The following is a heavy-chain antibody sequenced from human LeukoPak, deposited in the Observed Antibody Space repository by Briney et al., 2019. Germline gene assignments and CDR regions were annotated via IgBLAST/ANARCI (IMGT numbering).Heavy chain of an antibody. CDR1: GYTFTSYG. CDR2: ISAYNGNT. V-gene: IGHV1-18*01. CDR3: AKDSPVGATGYFDY. D-gene: IGHD1-26*01. Sequence: ASVKVSCRASGYTFTSYGISWVRQAPGQGLEWMGWISAYNGNTNYAQKLQGRVTMTTDTSTSTAYMELRSLRAEDTAVYYCAKDSPVGATGYFDYWGQGTLVTVSS. J-gene: IGHJ4*02.